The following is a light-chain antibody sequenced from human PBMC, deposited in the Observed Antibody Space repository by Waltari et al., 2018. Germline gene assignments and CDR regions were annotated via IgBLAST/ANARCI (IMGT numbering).Light chain of an antibody. V-gene: IGLV1-40*01. CDR2: CNS. J-gene: IGLJ2*01. CDR1: GSNFGAGYD. Sequence: QSVLTQPPSVSGAPGQGVTISCTGSGSNFGAGYDVHWSQQLTRTAPKLLIYCNSKRPSAVPDRFSGSKSGTSASLDITGLQAEDEADYYCQSYDNNLSGSGIFGGGTKLTVL. CDR3: QSYDNNLSGSGI.